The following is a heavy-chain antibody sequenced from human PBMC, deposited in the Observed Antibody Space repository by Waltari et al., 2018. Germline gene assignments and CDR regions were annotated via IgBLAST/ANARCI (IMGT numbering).Heavy chain of an antibody. J-gene: IGHJ3*02. V-gene: IGHV3-66*01. CDR2: IFSGDTT. CDR3: ARVARGTLYDAFDI. Sequence: EVQLMESGGGLVQPGGSLRLSCVASGLAVRTSFMSWDRQAPGKGLEWVSAIFSGDTTYYTDSVKGRFSTSRDNSKNTLFLQMNSLRAEDTAVYYCARVARGTLYDAFDIWGQGTMVTVSS. CDR1: GLAVRTSF. D-gene: IGHD1-26*01.